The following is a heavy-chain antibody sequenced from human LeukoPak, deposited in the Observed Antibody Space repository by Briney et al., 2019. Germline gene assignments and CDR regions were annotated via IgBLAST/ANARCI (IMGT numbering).Heavy chain of an antibody. V-gene: IGHV4-39*01. J-gene: IGHJ4*02. CDR3: ARQRRDGYTDDY. CDR2: SYYSGST. Sequence: GSLRLSCAASGFTFSSYSMNWVRQPPGKGLEWIGSSYYSGSTYYNPSLKSRVTISVDTSNNQFSLELSSVTAADTAVYYCARQRRDGYTDDYWGQGTLVTVSS. CDR1: GFTFSSYSMN. D-gene: IGHD5-24*01.